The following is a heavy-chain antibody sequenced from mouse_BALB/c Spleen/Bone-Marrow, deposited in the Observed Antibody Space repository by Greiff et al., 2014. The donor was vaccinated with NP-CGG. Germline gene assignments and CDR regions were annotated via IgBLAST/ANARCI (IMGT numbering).Heavy chain of an antibody. J-gene: IGHJ1*01. CDR2: IDPANGDT. CDR1: GFNIKDTY. V-gene: IGHV14-3*02. CDR3: TKPSFYYGSSYWYFDV. D-gene: IGHD1-1*01. Sequence: EVKLQESGAELAKPGASVKLSCTASGFNIKDTYMHWVKQRPEQGLEWIGRIDPANGDTKYDPKFQGKATMTADTSSNTAYLQLSSLTSEDTAVYYCTKPSFYYGSSYWYFDVWGAGTTVTVSS.